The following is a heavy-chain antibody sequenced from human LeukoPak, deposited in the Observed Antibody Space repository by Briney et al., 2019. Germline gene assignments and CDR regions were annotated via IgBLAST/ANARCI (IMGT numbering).Heavy chain of an antibody. D-gene: IGHD3-22*01. CDR1: GGSISSSSYY. CDR3: ARLSPFYYDSSGYYFGAFDI. Sequence: EASETLSLTCTVSGGSISSSSYYWGWIRQPPGKGLEWIGSIYYSGSTYYNPSLKSRVTISVDTSKNQFSLKLSSVTAADTAVYYCARLSPFYYDSSGYYFGAFDIWGQGTMVTVSS. CDR2: IYYSGST. J-gene: IGHJ3*02. V-gene: IGHV4-39*01.